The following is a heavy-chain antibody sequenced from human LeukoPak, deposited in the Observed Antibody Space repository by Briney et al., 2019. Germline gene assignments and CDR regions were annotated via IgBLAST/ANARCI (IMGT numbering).Heavy chain of an antibody. CDR2: IYDSGST. V-gene: IGHV4-39*07. D-gene: IGHD2-21*02. J-gene: IGHJ4*02. CDR1: GGSIRSSYYY. CDR3: ASSGYCGGDCYFDY. Sequence: SETLSLTCTVSGGSIRSSYYYWGWIRQPPGKGLEWIGSIYDSGSTYYNPSLKSRVTISVDRSKNQFSLKLSSVTAADTAVYYCASSGYCGGDCYFDYWGQGTLVTVSS.